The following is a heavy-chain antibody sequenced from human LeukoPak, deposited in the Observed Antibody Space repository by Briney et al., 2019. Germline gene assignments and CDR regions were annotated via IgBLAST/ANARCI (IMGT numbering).Heavy chain of an antibody. Sequence: ASVKVSCKASGGTFSSYAISWVRQAPGQGLEWMGWINPNSGGTNYAQKFQGRVTMTRDTSISTAYMELSRLRSDDTAVYYCARANYSNYVADYWGQGTLVTVSS. V-gene: IGHV1-2*02. J-gene: IGHJ4*02. CDR3: ARANYSNYVADY. D-gene: IGHD4-11*01. CDR1: GGTFSSYA. CDR2: INPNSGGT.